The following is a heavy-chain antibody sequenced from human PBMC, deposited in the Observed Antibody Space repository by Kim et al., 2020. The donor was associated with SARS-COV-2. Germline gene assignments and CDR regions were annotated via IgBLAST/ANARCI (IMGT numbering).Heavy chain of an antibody. V-gene: IGHV3-23*01. D-gene: IGHD1-26*01. Sequence: ADPVKGRVTIPSDNSKTTLYLQMNSLRAEDTAVYYCAKLSRGATWVYFDYWGQGPLVTVSS. J-gene: IGHJ4*02. CDR3: AKLSRGATWVYFDY.